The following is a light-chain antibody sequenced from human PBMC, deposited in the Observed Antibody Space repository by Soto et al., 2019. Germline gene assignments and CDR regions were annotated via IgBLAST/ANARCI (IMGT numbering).Light chain of an antibody. Sequence: EIVLTQSPGTLSLSPEERATLSCRASQSVSSSFLAWYQQRPGQAPRLLIYGASSRATGIPDRFSGSGSGTDFTLTISRLEPEDFAVYYCQQYNNWPPWTFGQGTKVDIK. CDR1: QSVSSSF. CDR2: GAS. CDR3: QQYNNWPPWT. J-gene: IGKJ1*01. V-gene: IGKV3-20*01.